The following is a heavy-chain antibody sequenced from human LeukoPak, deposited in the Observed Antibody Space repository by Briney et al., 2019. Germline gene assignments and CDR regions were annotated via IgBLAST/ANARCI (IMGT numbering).Heavy chain of an antibody. J-gene: IGHJ6*02. D-gene: IGHD6-19*01. CDR2: ISYDGSHE. Sequence: GGSLRLSCAASGFNFGSYGMHWVRQAPGKGLERVAVISYDGSHEYYADSVKGRFTISRDSSRNTLYLQMDSLRPEDTAMYYCSKSAVAGTHYYYYDMDVWGQGTTVTVSS. CDR1: GFNFGSYG. V-gene: IGHV3-30*18. CDR3: SKSAVAGTHYYYYDMDV.